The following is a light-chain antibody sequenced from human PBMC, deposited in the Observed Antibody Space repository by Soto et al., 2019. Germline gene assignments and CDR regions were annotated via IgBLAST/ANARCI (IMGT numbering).Light chain of an antibody. Sequence: QSVLTQPRSVSGSPGQSVTISCTGTNSDVGGYNFVSWYQQLPGKAPKLMISAVSQRPSGVPDRFSGSKSGNTASLTISGLQAEDEADYFCCSYTASDIWVFGRGTKVTVL. V-gene: IGLV2-11*01. J-gene: IGLJ3*02. CDR1: NSDVGGYNF. CDR3: CSYTASDIWV. CDR2: AVS.